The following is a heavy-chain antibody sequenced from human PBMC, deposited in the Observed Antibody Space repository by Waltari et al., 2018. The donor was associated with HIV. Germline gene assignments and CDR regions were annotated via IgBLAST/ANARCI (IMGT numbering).Heavy chain of an antibody. CDR3: AKAYYENTAYYYDF. V-gene: IGHV3-23*01. CDR2: VSGSGAKS. CDR1: GFAYVSSP. Sequence: EVQLLESGGGLVQPGGSTRLSCSASGFAYVSSPITWVRQSPERGLEWVAAVSGSGAKSFYADSVKGRFTISRDNSKNTVFLQMNSLRAADTAIYYCAKAYYENTAYYYDFWGRGTRVTVSS. J-gene: IGHJ4*02. D-gene: IGHD3-22*01.